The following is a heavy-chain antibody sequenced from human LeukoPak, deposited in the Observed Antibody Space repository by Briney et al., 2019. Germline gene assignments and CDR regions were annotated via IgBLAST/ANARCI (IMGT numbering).Heavy chain of an antibody. V-gene: IGHV3-15*01. CDR2: IKSKTDGGTT. J-gene: IGHJ4*02. CDR1: GFTFSNAW. Sequence: GGSLGLSCAASGFTFSNAWMSWVRQAPGKGLEWVGRIKSKTDGGTTDYAAPVKGRFTISRDDSKNTLYLQMNSLKTEDTAVYYCTADLDYGDYVFDYWGQGTLVTVSS. CDR3: TADLDYGDYVFDY. D-gene: IGHD4-17*01.